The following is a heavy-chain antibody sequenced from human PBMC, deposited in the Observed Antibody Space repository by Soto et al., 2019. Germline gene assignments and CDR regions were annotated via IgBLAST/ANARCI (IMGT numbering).Heavy chain of an antibody. V-gene: IGHV3-73*01. Sequence: GGSLRLSCAASGFTFSGSAMHWVRQASGRGLEWVGRIRSKANSYATAYAVSLEGRFTISRDDSRNTAYLQMNSLKTEDTAVYYCARGVYDFWSGDPKGLDYWGQGTVVTVSS. D-gene: IGHD3-3*01. J-gene: IGHJ4*02. CDR1: GFTFSGSA. CDR2: IRSKANSYAT. CDR3: ARGVYDFWSGDPKGLDY.